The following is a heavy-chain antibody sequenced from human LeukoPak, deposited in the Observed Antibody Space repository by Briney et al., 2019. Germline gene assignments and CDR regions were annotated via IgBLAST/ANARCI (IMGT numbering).Heavy chain of an antibody. CDR1: GFTFGSYW. CDR3: ARDIVVVVAATHWFDP. Sequence: GGSLRLSCAASGFTFGSYWMSWVRQAPGKGLEWVANIKQDGSEKYYVDSVKGRFTISRDNAKNSLYLQMNSLRAEDTAVYYCARDIVVVVAATHWFDPWGQGTLVTVSS. V-gene: IGHV3-7*01. J-gene: IGHJ5*02. D-gene: IGHD2-15*01. CDR2: IKQDGSEK.